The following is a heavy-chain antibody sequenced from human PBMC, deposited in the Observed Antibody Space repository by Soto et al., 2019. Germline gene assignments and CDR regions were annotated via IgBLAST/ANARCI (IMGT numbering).Heavy chain of an antibody. J-gene: IGHJ3*02. Sequence: GGSLRLSCAASGFTFSTYGMSWVRQAPGKGLEWVASISSSGYNTFYADSVRGRFTISRDNAENTVHLLMHSLRAEDAARYFCVKQLLSMIIVADAFDIWGQGTTVTVSS. V-gene: IGHV3-23*01. D-gene: IGHD3-22*01. CDR2: ISSSGYNT. CDR1: GFTFSTYG. CDR3: VKQLLSMIIVADAFDI.